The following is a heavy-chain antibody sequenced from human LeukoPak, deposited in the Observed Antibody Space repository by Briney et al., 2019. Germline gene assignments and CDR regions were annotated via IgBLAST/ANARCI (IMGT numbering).Heavy chain of an antibody. V-gene: IGHV1-3*01. J-gene: IGHJ4*02. CDR3: AREKVGIMNY. D-gene: IGHD2-21*01. CDR2: INAGNGNT. CDR1: GYTFTSYA. Sequence: ASVKVSCKASGYTFTSYAMHWVRQAPGQRLEWMGWINAGNGNTKYSQKFQGRVTITADESTSTAYMELSSLRSEDTAVYYCAREKVGIMNYWGQGTLVTVSS.